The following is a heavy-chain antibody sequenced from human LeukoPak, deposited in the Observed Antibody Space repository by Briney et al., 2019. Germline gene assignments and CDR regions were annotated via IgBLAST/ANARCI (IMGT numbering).Heavy chain of an antibody. CDR2: ISGGSTCI. D-gene: IGHD6-19*01. CDR3: ARRMSIAVTGTPAFDI. CDR1: GFTFSSYS. Sequence: GGSLRLSCAASGFTFSSYSMNWVRQAPGKGPEWVSSISGGSTCIYQADSVKGRFTTSRDNAKNSLYLQMNSLRAEDTAVYYCARRMSIAVTGTPAFDIWGQGTMVTVSS. V-gene: IGHV3-21*01. J-gene: IGHJ3*02.